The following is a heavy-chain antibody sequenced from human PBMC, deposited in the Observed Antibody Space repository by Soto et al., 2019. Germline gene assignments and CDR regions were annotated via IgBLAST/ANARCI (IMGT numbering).Heavy chain of an antibody. CDR2: IIPIFGTA. J-gene: IGHJ3*02. V-gene: IGHV1-69*01. Sequence: QVQLVQSGAEVKKPGSSVKVSCKASGGTFSSYAISWVRQAPGQGLEWMGGIIPIFGTANYAQKFQGRVTITADESTSTAYMELSSLRSEHTAVYYCARDRGYYDSSGEFDAFDIWGQGTMVTVSS. CDR3: ARDRGYYDSSGEFDAFDI. D-gene: IGHD3-22*01. CDR1: GGTFSSYA.